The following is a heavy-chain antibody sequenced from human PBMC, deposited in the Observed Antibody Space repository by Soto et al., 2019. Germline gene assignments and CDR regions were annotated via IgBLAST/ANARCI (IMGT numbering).Heavy chain of an antibody. V-gene: IGHV4-4*07. Sequence: QLQLQESGPGQVRPSETLSLTCIVSGVSVRSYTWSWVRQPANKGLEWIGRVFSSVSATYNPSLKSRVTITMDTPENRISLKLDSVTAADAGVYYCARDGMRTGDTWGPGTAVTVSS. D-gene: IGHD2-21*02. CDR3: ARDGMRTGDT. CDR1: GVSVRSYT. J-gene: IGHJ4*02. CDR2: VFSSVSA.